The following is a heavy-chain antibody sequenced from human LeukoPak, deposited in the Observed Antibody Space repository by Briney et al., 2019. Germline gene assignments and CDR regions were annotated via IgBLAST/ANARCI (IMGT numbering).Heavy chain of an antibody. V-gene: IGHV3-74*01. Sequence: PGGSLRLSCAASGFTFSNYWMHWVRQAPGKGLVWVSRLDSDGSGTTYADSVKGRLTISRDNAKNTLYLLMDSLRAEDTAVYYCARANWGNALDIWGQGTKVTVSS. CDR2: LDSDGSGT. CDR3: ARANWGNALDI. D-gene: IGHD7-27*01. J-gene: IGHJ3*02. CDR1: GFTFSNYW.